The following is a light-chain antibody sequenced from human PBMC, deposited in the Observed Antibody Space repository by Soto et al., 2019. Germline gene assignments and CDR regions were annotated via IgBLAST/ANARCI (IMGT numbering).Light chain of an antibody. CDR2: DVS. V-gene: IGLV2-14*03. CDR3: GSYTSSSASV. CDR1: SSDVGGYNY. J-gene: IGLJ1*01. Sequence: QSVLTQPASLSGSPGQSITISCTGTSSDVGGYNYVSWYQQHPGKAPKLMIYDVSNRPSGVSNRFSGSKSGNTASLTISGLQAEDEADYHCGSYTSSSASVFGTGTKVTVL.